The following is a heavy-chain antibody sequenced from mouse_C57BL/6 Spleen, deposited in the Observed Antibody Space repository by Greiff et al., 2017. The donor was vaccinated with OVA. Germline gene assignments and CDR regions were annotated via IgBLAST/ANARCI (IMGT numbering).Heavy chain of an antibody. CDR1: GFTFSDYY. Sequence: EVHLVESEGGLVQPGSSMKLSCTASGFTFSDYYMAWVRQVPETGLEWVANLNYDGSSTYYLDSLKSRFIISRDNAKNILYLQMNSLKSEDTATYYCARDYFGNSFYWYCDVWGTGTTVTVSS. V-gene: IGHV5-16*01. D-gene: IGHD1-1*01. CDR3: ARDYFGNSFYWYCDV. CDR2: LNYDGSST. J-gene: IGHJ1*03.